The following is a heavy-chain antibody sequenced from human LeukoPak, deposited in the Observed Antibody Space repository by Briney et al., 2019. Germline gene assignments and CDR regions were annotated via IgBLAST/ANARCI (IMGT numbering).Heavy chain of an antibody. Sequence: GGSLRLSCAASGSMFDDYAMHWVRQVPGRGLEWVSLISGDAVSSFYADSVRGRFTISRDNNNNSLSLQMHSLTSEDTAFYYCAREQFSHTSNFFDNWGQGILVTVSS. CDR1: GSMFDDYA. CDR2: ISGDAVSS. J-gene: IGHJ4*02. V-gene: IGHV3-43*02. CDR3: AREQFSHTSNFFDN. D-gene: IGHD5-24*01.